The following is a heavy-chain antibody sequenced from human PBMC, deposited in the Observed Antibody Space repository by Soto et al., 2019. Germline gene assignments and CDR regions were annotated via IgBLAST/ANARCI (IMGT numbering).Heavy chain of an antibody. D-gene: IGHD6-13*01. CDR1: GGTFNVYT. CDR2: NIPMLAIT. J-gene: IGHJ3*02. V-gene: IGHV1-69*02. Sequence: QVQLVQSGAEVKKPGSSVKVSCKASGGTFNVYTIIWVRQAPGQGLEWMGRNIPMLAITNYAQRFQGRVTLTADTSTTTAYMELSSLTSKDTAVYYCALGSRSVETFDIWGQGTLVTVSS. CDR3: ALGSRSVETFDI.